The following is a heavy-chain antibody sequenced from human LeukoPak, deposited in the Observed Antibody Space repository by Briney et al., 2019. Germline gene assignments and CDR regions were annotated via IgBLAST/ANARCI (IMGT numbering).Heavy chain of an antibody. CDR1: GFTFRDYW. CDR2: IEPDGSEK. Sequence: GGSLRLSCAASGFTFRDYWMTWVRQAAGKGLEWVASIEPDGSEKYYADSVKGRFTLSRDNVENSLYLQMNTLRVDDTAVYYCAQGHYHMDVGGHGTTVTISS. CDR3: AQGHYHMDV. V-gene: IGHV3-7*01. J-gene: IGHJ6*02.